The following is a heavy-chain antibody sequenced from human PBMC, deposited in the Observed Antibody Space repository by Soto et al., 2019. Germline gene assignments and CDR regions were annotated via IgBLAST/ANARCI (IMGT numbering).Heavy chain of an antibody. Sequence: SQTLSLTCAISGDSVSSNSAAWNSIRQSPSRGLEWLGRTYYRSKWYNDYAVSVKSRITINPDTSKNQFSLQLNSVTPEDTAVYYCARDVLSIAAAPETHGMDVWGQGTTVTVSS. D-gene: IGHD6-13*01. CDR2: TYYRSKWYN. V-gene: IGHV6-1*01. J-gene: IGHJ6*02. CDR3: ARDVLSIAAAPETHGMDV. CDR1: GDSVSSNSAA.